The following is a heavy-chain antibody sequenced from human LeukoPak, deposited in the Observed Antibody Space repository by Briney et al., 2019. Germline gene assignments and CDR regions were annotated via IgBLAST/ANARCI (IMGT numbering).Heavy chain of an antibody. CDR3: ARYDNLAAAGPEVNWLDP. Sequence: SQALSLTCTVSGGSISSGGYYWSWIRQHPGKGLEWIGYIYYSGSTYYNPSLKSQFSISVDTSKKQFSLKLGSVTAAGTAVYYCARYDNLAAAGPEVNWLDPWGQGTLVTVSS. V-gene: IGHV4-31*01. J-gene: IGHJ5*02. CDR2: IYYSGST. D-gene: IGHD6-13*01. CDR1: GGSISSGGYY.